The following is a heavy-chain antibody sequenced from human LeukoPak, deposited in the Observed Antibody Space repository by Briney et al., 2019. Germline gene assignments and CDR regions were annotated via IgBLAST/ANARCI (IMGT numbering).Heavy chain of an antibody. J-gene: IGHJ4*02. D-gene: IGHD3-9*01. Sequence: SETLSFTCSVSGGSIESYYWSWIRQPPGKGLEFIGYIAASGTTKHNPSLKSRVTLSMDTSKNQFSLKLRSVTAADTAVYFCARFPYFEGFDYWGQGTQVIVSS. CDR2: IAASGTT. CDR3: ARFPYFEGFDY. CDR1: GGSIESYY. V-gene: IGHV4-4*08.